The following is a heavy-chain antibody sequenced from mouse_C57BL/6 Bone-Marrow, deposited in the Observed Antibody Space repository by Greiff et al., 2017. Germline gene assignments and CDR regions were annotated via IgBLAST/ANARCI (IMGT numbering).Heavy chain of an antibody. CDR3: ANSSAFAY. V-gene: IGHV5-6*01. CDR2: ISSGGSYT. D-gene: IGHD3-2*02. Sequence: EVKLVESGGDLVKPGGSLKLSCAASGFTFSSYGMSWVRQTPDKRLEWVATISSGGSYTYYPDSVKGRFPISRDNAKNTLYLQMSSLKSEDTAMYYCANSSAFAYWGQETLVTVSA. J-gene: IGHJ3*01. CDR1: GFTFSSYG.